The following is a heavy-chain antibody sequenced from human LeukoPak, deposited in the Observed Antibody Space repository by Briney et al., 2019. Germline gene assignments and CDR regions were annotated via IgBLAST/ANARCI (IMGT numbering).Heavy chain of an antibody. D-gene: IGHD3-10*01. CDR3: ARDDRLTYYYGSGIFDY. CDR1: GGSISSSSYY. Sequence: SETLSLTCTVSGGSISSSSYYWGWIRQPPGKGLEWIGSIYYSGSTYYNPSLKSRVTISVDTSKNQFSLKLSSVTAADTAVYYCARDDRLTYYYGSGIFDYWGQGTLVTVSS. V-gene: IGHV4-39*07. CDR2: IYYSGST. J-gene: IGHJ4*02.